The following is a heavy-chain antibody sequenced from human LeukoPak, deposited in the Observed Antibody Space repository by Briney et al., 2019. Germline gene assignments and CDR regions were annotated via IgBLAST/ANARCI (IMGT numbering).Heavy chain of an antibody. CDR2: IYHSGST. D-gene: IGHD3-10*01. Sequence: PSQTLSLTCAVSGGSISSGGYSWSWIRQPPGKGLEWIGYIYHSGSTYYNPSLKSRVTISVDRSKNQFSLKLSSVTAADTAVYYCARYGSGSSDVWGQGATVTVSS. V-gene: IGHV4-30-2*01. J-gene: IGHJ6*02. CDR1: GGSISSGGYS. CDR3: ARYGSGSSDV.